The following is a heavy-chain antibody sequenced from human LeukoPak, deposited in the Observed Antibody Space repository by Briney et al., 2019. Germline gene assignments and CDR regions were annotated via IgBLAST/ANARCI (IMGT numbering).Heavy chain of an antibody. D-gene: IGHD3-3*01. CDR3: ARVDYDFWSGYSD. V-gene: IGHV4-59*01. CDR2: IYYSGST. Sequence: PSETLSLTCTVSGGSISSYYWSWIRQPPGKGLEWMGYIYYSGSTNYNPSLKSRVTISVDTSKNQFSLKLSSVTAADTAVYYCARVDYDFWSGYSDWGQGTLVTVSS. J-gene: IGHJ4*02. CDR1: GGSISSYY.